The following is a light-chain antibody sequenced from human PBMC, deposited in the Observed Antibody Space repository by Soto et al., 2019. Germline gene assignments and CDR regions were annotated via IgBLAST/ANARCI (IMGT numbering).Light chain of an antibody. CDR3: AAWDDSLGGSWV. CDR2: ADD. CDR1: NSNIGNNY. J-gene: IGLJ3*02. Sequence: QSVLTQSPSASGTPGQRVTISCSGSNSNIGNNYVYWYQQLPGTAPKLLIYADDRRPSGVSDRFSGSKSGTSASLAISGLRSEDEASESCAAWDDSLGGSWVFGGGTKLTVL. V-gene: IGLV1-47*01.